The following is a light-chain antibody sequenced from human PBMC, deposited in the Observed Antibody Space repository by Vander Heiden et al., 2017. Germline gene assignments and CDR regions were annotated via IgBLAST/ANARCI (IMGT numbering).Light chain of an antibody. V-gene: IGKV1-27*01. CDR2: AAS. CDR3: QKYYSTPRT. J-gene: IGKJ1*01. CDR1: QAISNY. Sequence: IQMTQSPSSLSASVGDRVTITCRARQAISNYLAWYQQKPGKVPKLLIYAASTLQSGVPSRFSGSGSGTDFTLTISSLQPEDVATYYCQKYYSTPRTFGQGTKVEIK.